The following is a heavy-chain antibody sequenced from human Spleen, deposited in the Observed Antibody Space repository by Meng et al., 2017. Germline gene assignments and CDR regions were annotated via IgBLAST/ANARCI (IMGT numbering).Heavy chain of an antibody. D-gene: IGHD6-13*01. J-gene: IGHJ4*02. CDR2: IDPKSGDT. CDR1: GYNFPDYW. Sequence: VRLGQSGGVVKRPGASVKVSCKPSGYNFPDYWLHWVRRAPGQGLEWMGRIDPKSGDTHYAQRFQGRVTMTGDTSISTAYMELSGLRSDDTAMYYCVRDEDISAAGKLFGDYWGQGTLVTVSS. CDR3: VRDEDISAAGKLFGDY. V-gene: IGHV1-2*06.